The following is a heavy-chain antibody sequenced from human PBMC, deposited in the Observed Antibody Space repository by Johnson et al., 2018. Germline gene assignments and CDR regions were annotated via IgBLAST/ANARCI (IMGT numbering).Heavy chain of an antibody. CDR3: AKEGPGTAYFFDD. CDR2: ISYDGSPK. D-gene: IGHD2/OR15-2a*01. Sequence: QLVQSGGGVVQPGRSLRLSCAASGFTFSSYTMHWVRQAPGKGLEWLAVISYDGSPKFYADSVKGRFTISRDNSKNTLYLEINSLTAEDTAVYYCAKEGPGTAYFFDDWGQGTLVTVSS. CDR1: GFTFSSYT. J-gene: IGHJ4*02. V-gene: IGHV3-30-3*01.